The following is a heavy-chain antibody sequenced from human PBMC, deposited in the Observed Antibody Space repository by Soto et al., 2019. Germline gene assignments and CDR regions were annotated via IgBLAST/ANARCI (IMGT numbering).Heavy chain of an antibody. CDR3: ARQIYDSDTGPNFQYYFDS. CDR2: IDPSDSQT. Sequence: GESLKISCKGSGYSFAGYWITWVRQKPGKGPEWMGRIDPSDSQTYYSPSFRGHVTISVTKSITTVFLQWSSLRASDTAMYYCARQIYDSDTGPNFQYYFDSWGQGTPVTVPQ. V-gene: IGHV5-10-1*01. J-gene: IGHJ4*02. CDR1: GYSFAGYW. D-gene: IGHD3-22*01.